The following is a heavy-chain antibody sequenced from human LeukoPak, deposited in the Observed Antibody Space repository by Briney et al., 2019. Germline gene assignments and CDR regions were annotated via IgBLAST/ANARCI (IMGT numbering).Heavy chain of an antibody. CDR1: EFTFSSHA. CDR2: ISGSGGST. V-gene: IGHV3-23*01. D-gene: IGHD3-3*01. CDR3: AKDPRKTEGSYDFWSGYNYYYYGMDV. J-gene: IGHJ6*02. Sequence: GGSLGLSCVASEFTFSSHAMNWVRQAPGKGLEWVSAISGSGGSTYYADSVKGRFTISRDNSKNTLYLQMNSLRAEDTAVYYCAKDPRKTEGSYDFWSGYNYYYYGMDVWGQGTTVTVSS.